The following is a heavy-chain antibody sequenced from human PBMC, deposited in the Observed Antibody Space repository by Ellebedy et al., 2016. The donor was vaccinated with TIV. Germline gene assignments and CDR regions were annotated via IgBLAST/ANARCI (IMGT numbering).Heavy chain of an antibody. D-gene: IGHD5-18*01. J-gene: IGHJ4*02. Sequence: PGGSLRLSCAASGFTFSSYGMHRVRQAPGKGLEWVAVIWYDGSNKYYADSVKGRFTISRDNSKNTLYLQMNSLRAEDTAVYYCARDTRGYSYGFDYWGQGTLVTVSS. CDR2: IWYDGSNK. CDR1: GFTFSSYG. V-gene: IGHV3-33*08. CDR3: ARDTRGYSYGFDY.